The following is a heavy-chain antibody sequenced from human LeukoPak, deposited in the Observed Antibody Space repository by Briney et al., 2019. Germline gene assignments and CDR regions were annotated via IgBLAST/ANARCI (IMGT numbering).Heavy chain of an antibody. CDR2: INAGNGNT. D-gene: IGHD2-15*01. V-gene: IGHV1-3*01. Sequence: ASVKVSCKASGYTFTSYYMHWVRQAPGQRLEWMGWINAGNGNTKYSQKFQGRVTITRDTSASTAYMELSSLRSEDTAVYYCARTESGPNWFDPWGQGTLVTVSS. CDR3: ARTESGPNWFDP. J-gene: IGHJ5*02. CDR1: GYTFTSYY.